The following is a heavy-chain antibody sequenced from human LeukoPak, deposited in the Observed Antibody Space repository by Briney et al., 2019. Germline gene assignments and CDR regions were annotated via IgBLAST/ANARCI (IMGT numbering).Heavy chain of an antibody. CDR1: GFTVSSNY. Sequence: GGSLRLSCAASGFTVSSNYMSWVRQAPGKGLEWVSVIYSGGSTYYADSVKGRFTISRDISENTLYLQMDNLRAEDTAFYYCARSPPASPFDYWGQGTLVTVSS. D-gene: IGHD2-2*01. V-gene: IGHV3-53*01. CDR3: ARSPPASPFDY. CDR2: IYSGGST. J-gene: IGHJ4*02.